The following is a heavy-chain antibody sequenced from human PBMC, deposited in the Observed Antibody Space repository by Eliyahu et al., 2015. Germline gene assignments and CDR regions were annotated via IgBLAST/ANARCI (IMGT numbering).Heavy chain of an antibody. D-gene: IGHD3-16*02. Sequence: QVQLVESGGGVVQPGRSLRLSCAAXGFPFRNYGIHWVRQAPGKGLEWVAVISNDGNKEYYADSVKGRFTISRDNSENTVYLQMNSLRTEDTAVYYCAKVDYIGGHYRSIDYWGQGTLVTVSS. CDR1: GFPFRNYG. CDR2: ISNDGNKE. CDR3: AKVDYIGGHYRSIDY. J-gene: IGHJ4*02. V-gene: IGHV3-30*18.